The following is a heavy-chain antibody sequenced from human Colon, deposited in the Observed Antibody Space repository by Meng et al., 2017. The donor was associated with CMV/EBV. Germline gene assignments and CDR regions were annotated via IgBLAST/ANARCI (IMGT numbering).Heavy chain of an antibody. J-gene: IGHJ4*02. CDR3: ATDGAGDSLDY. D-gene: IGHD7-27*01. CDR1: GGTFSSYT. CDR2: INPNSGDT. Sequence: ASVKVSCKASGGTFSSYTISWVRQAPGQGLEWMGWINPNSGDTNYAQKFQGRVTVTRDTSISTTYMDLSRLKSDDTAVYYCATDGAGDSLDYWGQGTLVTVSS. V-gene: IGHV1-2*02.